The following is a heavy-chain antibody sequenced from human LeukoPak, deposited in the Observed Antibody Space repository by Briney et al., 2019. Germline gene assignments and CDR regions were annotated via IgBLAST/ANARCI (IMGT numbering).Heavy chain of an antibody. V-gene: IGHV4-30-4*07. CDR2: IYYSGST. Sequence: ASETLSLTCAVSGGSISSGGYSWSWIRQPPGKGLEWIGYIYYSGSTYYNPSLKSRVTISVDTSKNQFSLKLSSVTAADTAVYYCARGLYPSQVFLDYWGQGTLVTVSS. CDR3: ARGLYPSQVFLDY. D-gene: IGHD3-3*01. CDR1: GGSISSGGYS. J-gene: IGHJ4*02.